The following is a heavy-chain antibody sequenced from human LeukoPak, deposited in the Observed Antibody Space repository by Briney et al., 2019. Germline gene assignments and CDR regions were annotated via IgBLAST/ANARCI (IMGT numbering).Heavy chain of an antibody. CDR1: GFTFSNAW. Sequence: GGSLRLSCAASGFTFSNAWMSWVRQAPGKGLEWVAVISYDGSNKYYADSVKGRFTISRDNSKNTLYLQMNSLRAEDTAVYYCAKPEKGRGYSYGPGSMDVWGQGTTVTVSS. CDR3: AKPEKGRGYSYGPGSMDV. D-gene: IGHD5-18*01. V-gene: IGHV3-30*18. J-gene: IGHJ6*02. CDR2: ISYDGSNK.